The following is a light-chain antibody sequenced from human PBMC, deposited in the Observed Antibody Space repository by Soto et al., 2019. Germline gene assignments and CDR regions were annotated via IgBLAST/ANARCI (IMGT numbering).Light chain of an antibody. CDR2: AAS. CDR1: QSISSY. Sequence: IQMTQSPSSLSACVGDRVTITCRASQSISSYLNWYQQKPGKAPKLLIYAASSLQSGVPSRFSGSGSGTDFTLTISSLQPEDFATYYCQQSYSTPQTFGQGTKADIK. CDR3: QQSYSTPQT. J-gene: IGKJ1*01. V-gene: IGKV1-39*01.